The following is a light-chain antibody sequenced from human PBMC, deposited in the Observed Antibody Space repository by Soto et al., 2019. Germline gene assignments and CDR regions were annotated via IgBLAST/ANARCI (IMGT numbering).Light chain of an antibody. J-gene: IGKJ5*01. V-gene: IGKV3-11*01. CDR3: QQCHMWPIT. CDR1: QSFRSL. CDR2: DAY. Sequence: EVVLTQSPVTLSLSPGERATLSCRASQSFRSLLAWYQQRPGQAPRLLIHDAYNRATGIPPRFSGSGSGTDFTLTISSLEPEDFAVYYCQQCHMWPITFGQGTRLEIK.